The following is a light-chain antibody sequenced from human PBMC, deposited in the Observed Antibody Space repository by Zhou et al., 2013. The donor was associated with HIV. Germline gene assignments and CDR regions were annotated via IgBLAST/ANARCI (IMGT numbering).Light chain of an antibody. Sequence: EIVLTQSPCTLSLSPGERATLSCRASQSVSSRYLAWYQQKPGQAPRVLMYGASTRATGIPDRFSGSGSGTDFTLTISRLEPEDFAVYYCQQYGSSGPVIFGQGTKLEIK. CDR1: QSVSSRY. CDR3: QQYGSSGPVI. J-gene: IGKJ2*01. CDR2: GAS. V-gene: IGKV3-20*01.